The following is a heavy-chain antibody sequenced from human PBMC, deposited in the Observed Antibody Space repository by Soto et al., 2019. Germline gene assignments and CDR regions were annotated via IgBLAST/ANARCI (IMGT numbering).Heavy chain of an antibody. CDR3: ARVGVGAYYFDY. V-gene: IGHV3-74*01. CDR2: IKTDGRVT. Sequence: EVQLVESGGGLVQPGGSLRLSCAASGFTFSSYWMHWVRQAPGKGLVWVSRIKTDGRVTSYADSVKGRFTISRDNAKNTLYLQMNSLRAEDTAVYYCARVGVGAYYFDYWGQGTLVTVSS. CDR1: GFTFSSYW. J-gene: IGHJ4*02. D-gene: IGHD1-26*01.